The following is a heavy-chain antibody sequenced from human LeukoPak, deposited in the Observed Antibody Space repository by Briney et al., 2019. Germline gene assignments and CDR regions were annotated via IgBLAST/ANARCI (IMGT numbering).Heavy chain of an antibody. D-gene: IGHD3-10*01. CDR2: IYTSGST. CDR3: AXXXXXXXXYSGDNWFDP. J-gene: IGHJ5*02. V-gene: IGHV4-4*07. Sequence: PSETLSLTCTVSGGSISSYYWSWIRQPAGKGLEWIGRIYTSGSTNYNPSLKSRVTMSVDTSKNQFSLKLSSVTAADTAVYYCAXXXXXXXXYSGDNWFDPWGQGTLVTVSS. CDR1: GGSISSYY.